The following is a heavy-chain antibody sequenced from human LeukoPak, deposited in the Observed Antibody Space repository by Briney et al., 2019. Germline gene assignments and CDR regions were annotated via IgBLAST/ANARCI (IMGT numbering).Heavy chain of an antibody. CDR2: IFHSGSS. CDR1: GYSISSGYY. CDR3: ARQVMEWYGPSVFDY. J-gene: IGHJ4*02. Sequence: PSETLSLTCAVSGYSISSGYYWGWIRQPPGKGLEWIGSIFHSGSSYYNPSLKSRVTISVDTSKNQFSLKLSSVTAADTAVYYCARQVMEWYGPSVFDYWGQGTLVTVSS. V-gene: IGHV4-38-2*01. D-gene: IGHD3-3*01.